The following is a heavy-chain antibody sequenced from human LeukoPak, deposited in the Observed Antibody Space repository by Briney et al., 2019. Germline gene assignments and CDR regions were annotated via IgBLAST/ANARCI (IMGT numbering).Heavy chain of an antibody. V-gene: IGHV4-59*04. CDR3: VRTTVSRNWFDP. D-gene: IGHD4-17*01. Sequence: PSETLPLTCTVSGGSISSYYWSWIRQPPGKGLEWIGSIYHSGSTYYNPSLKSRVTISVDTSKNQFSLKLSSVTAADTAVYYCVRTTVSRNWFDPWGQGTLVTVSS. J-gene: IGHJ5*02. CDR2: IYHSGST. CDR1: GGSISSYY.